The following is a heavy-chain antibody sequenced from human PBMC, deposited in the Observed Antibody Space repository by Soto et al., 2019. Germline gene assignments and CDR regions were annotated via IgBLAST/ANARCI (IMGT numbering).Heavy chain of an antibody. Sequence: SETLSLTCAVSGGSISSSNWWSWVRQPPGKGLEWIGEIYHSGSSNYNPSLKRRVTISVDKSKNQFSLKLSSVTAADTAVYYCARVTGGYFDYRGQGTLVTVSS. CDR2: IYHSGSS. CDR3: ARVTGGYFDY. J-gene: IGHJ4*02. V-gene: IGHV4-4*02. D-gene: IGHD3-16*01. CDR1: GGSISSSNW.